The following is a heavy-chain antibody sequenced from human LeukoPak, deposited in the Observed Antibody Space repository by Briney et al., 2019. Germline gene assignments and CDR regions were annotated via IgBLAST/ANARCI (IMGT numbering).Heavy chain of an antibody. V-gene: IGHV4-34*01. CDR2: VNHDGST. CDR3: ARGEKWDLHSFDM. D-gene: IGHD1-26*01. J-gene: IGHJ3*02. Sequence: SETLSLTCTVSGGSISSYYWTWIRQPPGKGLEWIGEVNHDGSTNYNPSLKSRLTISVDTSKNQFSLKLTSVTAADTAVYYCARGEKWDLHSFDMWGQGTLVTVSS. CDR1: GGSISSYY.